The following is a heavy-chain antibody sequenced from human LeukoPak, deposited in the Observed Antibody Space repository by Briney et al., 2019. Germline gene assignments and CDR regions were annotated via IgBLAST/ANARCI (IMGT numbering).Heavy chain of an antibody. CDR3: ARGPGDFDASDI. V-gene: IGHV3-7*01. Sequence: GGSLRLSCAASGFNFNGCWMSWVRQAPGKGPEWVAHVKENGNEQYYADSVEGRFTISRDNVKRSLFLQMNNLRVEDTAVYYCARGPGDFDASDIWGQGTMVTVSS. CDR2: VKENGNEQ. J-gene: IGHJ3*02. D-gene: IGHD1-26*01. CDR1: GFNFNGCW.